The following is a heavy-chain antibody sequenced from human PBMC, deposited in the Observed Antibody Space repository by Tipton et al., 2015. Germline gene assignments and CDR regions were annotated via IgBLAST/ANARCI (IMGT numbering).Heavy chain of an antibody. CDR2: IYYSGGT. Sequence: TLSLTCTVSGGSISSSNYYWGWIRQPPGKGLECIGSIYYSGGTYFNPSLKSRVTISVDTSKNQFSLRLSSVTAADTAAYYCARRRTNNSWSYWGQGTLVTVSS. CDR1: GGSISSSNYY. J-gene: IGHJ4*02. D-gene: IGHD6-13*01. CDR3: ARRRTNNSWSY. V-gene: IGHV4-39*01.